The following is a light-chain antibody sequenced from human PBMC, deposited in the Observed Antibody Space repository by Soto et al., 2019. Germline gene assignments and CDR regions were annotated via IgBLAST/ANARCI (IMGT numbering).Light chain of an antibody. J-gene: IGKJ4*02. CDR2: DAS. CDR3: QQRSNWPLT. Sequence: EIVLTQSPATLSLSPGERATLSWRASQSVSSYLAWYQQKPGQAPRLLIYDASNRATGISARFSGSGSGTDFTLTSSSLEPEDFAVYYCQQRSNWPLTFGGGTKVDIK. V-gene: IGKV3-11*01. CDR1: QSVSSY.